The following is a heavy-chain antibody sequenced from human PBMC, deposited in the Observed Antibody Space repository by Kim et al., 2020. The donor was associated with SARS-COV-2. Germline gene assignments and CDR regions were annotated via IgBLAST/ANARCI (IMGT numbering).Heavy chain of an antibody. Sequence: GGSLRLSCKGSGYSFTSYWIGWVRQMPGKGLEWMGIIYPGDSDTRYSPSFQGQVTISADKSISTAYLQWSSLKASDTAMYYCARHSPPYYYDSSGNFDYWGQGTLVTVSS. CDR1: GYSFTSYW. V-gene: IGHV5-51*01. CDR3: ARHSPPYYYDSSGNFDY. CDR2: IYPGDSDT. D-gene: IGHD3-22*01. J-gene: IGHJ4*02.